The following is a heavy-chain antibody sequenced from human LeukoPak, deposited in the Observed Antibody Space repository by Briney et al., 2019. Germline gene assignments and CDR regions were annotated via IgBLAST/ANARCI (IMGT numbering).Heavy chain of an antibody. CDR2: INPNSGGT. Sequence: GASVKVSCKASGYTFTGYYMHWVRQAPGQGLEWMGRINPNSGGTNYAQKFQGRVTMTRDTSISTAYMELSRLRSDDTAVYYCARASPGYSSGWSIWGQGTMVTVSS. CDR3: ARASPGYSSGWSI. V-gene: IGHV1-2*06. D-gene: IGHD6-19*01. J-gene: IGHJ3*02. CDR1: GYTFTGYY.